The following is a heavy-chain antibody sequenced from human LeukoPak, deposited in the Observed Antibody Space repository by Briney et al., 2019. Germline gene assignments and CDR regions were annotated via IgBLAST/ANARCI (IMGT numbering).Heavy chain of an antibody. CDR1: GYSISSGYY. CDR3: ARHRTSSNYFDY. CDR2: IYHSGST. Sequence: SETLSLTCAVSGYSISSGYYWGWIRLPPGKGLEWIGSIYHSGSTYYNPSLKSRVTISVDTSKNQFSLKLRSVTAADTAVYYCARHRTSSNYFDYWGQGTLVTVSS. J-gene: IGHJ4*02. V-gene: IGHV4-38-2*01. D-gene: IGHD1-1*01.